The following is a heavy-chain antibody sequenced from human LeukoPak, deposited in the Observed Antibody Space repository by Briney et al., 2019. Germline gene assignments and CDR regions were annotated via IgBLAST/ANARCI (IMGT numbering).Heavy chain of an antibody. Sequence: PSETLSLTCTVSGGSISSSSYYWGWIRQPPGKGLEWIGSIYYSGSTYYNPSLKSRVTISVDTSKNQFSLKLSSVTAADTAVYYCARQEVGATNFDYWGQGTLVTVSS. V-gene: IGHV4-39*01. CDR1: GGSISSSSYY. CDR3: ARQEVGATNFDY. J-gene: IGHJ4*02. CDR2: IYYSGST. D-gene: IGHD1-26*01.